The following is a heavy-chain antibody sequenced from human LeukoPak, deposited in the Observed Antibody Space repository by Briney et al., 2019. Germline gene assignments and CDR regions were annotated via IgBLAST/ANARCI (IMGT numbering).Heavy chain of an antibody. CDR2: ISSSGSTI. CDR3: ARGYIAVDYGMDV. D-gene: IGHD6-19*01. J-gene: IGHJ6*02. Sequence: GGSLRLSCAASGFTFSDYYITWIRQAPGKGLVWVSYISSSGSTIYYADSVKGRFTISRDNAKNSVYLQMNSLRAEDTAVYYCARGYIAVDYGMDVWGQGTTVTVSS. V-gene: IGHV3-11*01. CDR1: GFTFSDYY.